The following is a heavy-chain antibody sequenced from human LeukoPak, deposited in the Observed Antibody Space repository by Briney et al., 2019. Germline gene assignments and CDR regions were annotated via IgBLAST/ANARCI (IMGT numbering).Heavy chain of an antibody. CDR3: AKTMVRGASTPYYFDY. V-gene: IGHV3-23*01. Sequence: PGGSLRLSCAASGFTFSSYALSWVRQAPGKGLEWVSAISGSGGSTYYADSVKGRFPISRDNSKNTLYLQMNSLRAEDTAVYYCAKTMVRGASTPYYFDYWGQGTLVTVSS. CDR1: GFTFSSYA. J-gene: IGHJ4*02. D-gene: IGHD3-10*01. CDR2: ISGSGGST.